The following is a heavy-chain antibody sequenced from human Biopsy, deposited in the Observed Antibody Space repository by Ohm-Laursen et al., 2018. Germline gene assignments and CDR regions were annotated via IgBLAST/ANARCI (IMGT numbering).Heavy chain of an antibody. V-gene: IGHV4-4*07. CDR3: ARAPPPIRGVVEPWFDP. D-gene: IGHD3-10*01. CDR1: GGYISHYY. Sequence: GTLSLTCTVSGGYISHYYWTWIRQPAGQGLEWIGRIYITGETDYNPSLKSRVTMSVDSSKKQFSLKLKSVTAADTAIYYCARAPPPIRGVVEPWFDPWGQGILVTVSS. J-gene: IGHJ5*02. CDR2: IYITGET.